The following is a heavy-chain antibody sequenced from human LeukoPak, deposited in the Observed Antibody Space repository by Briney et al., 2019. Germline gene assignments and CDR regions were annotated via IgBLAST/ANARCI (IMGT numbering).Heavy chain of an antibody. CDR3: ASLYSSGWYY. J-gene: IGHJ4*02. CDR2: IKQDGSEK. D-gene: IGHD6-19*01. V-gene: IGHV3-7*01. Sequence: GGSLRLSCAAAGLTFSSYWMSWVRQAPGKGLEWVANIKQDGSEKYYVDSVKGRFTISRDNAKNSLHLQMNSLRAEDTAVYYCASLYSSGWYYWGQGTLVTVSS. CDR1: GLTFSSYW.